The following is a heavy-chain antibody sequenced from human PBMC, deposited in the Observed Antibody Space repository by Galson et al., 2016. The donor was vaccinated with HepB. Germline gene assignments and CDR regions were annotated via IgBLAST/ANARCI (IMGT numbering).Heavy chain of an antibody. V-gene: IGHV3-49*03. D-gene: IGHD1-14*01. CDR1: GFTFGDYA. J-gene: IGHJ6*04. Sequence: SLRLSCAASGFTFGDYAMSWFRQAPGERLEYIGFIRSKAYAETTEYAASVEGTFTISRDDSKSSVYLQMNSLKIEDTAIYYCTTVTRNHGYGPLRYWGKGTTVTVSS. CDR3: TTVTRNHGYGPLRY. CDR2: IRSKAYAETT.